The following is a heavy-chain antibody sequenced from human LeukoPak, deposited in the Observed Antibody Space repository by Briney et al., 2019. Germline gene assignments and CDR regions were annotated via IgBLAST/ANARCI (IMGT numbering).Heavy chain of an antibody. D-gene: IGHD3-9*01. CDR1: GYSFTDYD. V-gene: IGHV1-18*01. J-gene: IGHJ4*02. Sequence: GASVKVSCKAPGYSFTDYDFSWVRQAPGQGLEWLGWVSIYNDNTNYAREFQDRITMTTDISTSTAYMELKSLTSDDTAVYFCARTGHYQFDSWGQGTLVTVSS. CDR3: ARTGHYQFDS. CDR2: VSIYNDNT.